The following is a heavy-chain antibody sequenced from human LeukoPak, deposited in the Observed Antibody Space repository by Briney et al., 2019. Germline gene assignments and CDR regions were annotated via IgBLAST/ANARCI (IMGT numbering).Heavy chain of an antibody. CDR3: ARGEDAFDI. Sequence: GGSLRLSCAASGFTLSSYSMNWVRQAPGKGLEWVSAISGRGRSTYYADSVKGRFTISRDNSKNTLYLQMNSLRAEDTAVFYCARGEDAFDIWGQGTMVTVSS. CDR1: GFTLSSYS. J-gene: IGHJ3*02. V-gene: IGHV3-23*01. CDR2: ISGRGRST.